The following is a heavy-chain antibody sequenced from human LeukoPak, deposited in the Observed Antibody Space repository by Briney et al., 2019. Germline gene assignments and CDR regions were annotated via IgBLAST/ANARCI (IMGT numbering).Heavy chain of an antibody. V-gene: IGHV3-30-3*01. J-gene: IGHJ4*02. CDR3: GRDGWSYDY. D-gene: IGHD1-26*01. CDR1: GFTFSSYA. Sequence: GGSLRLSCAASGFTFSSYAMHWVRQAPGKGLEWVAVISYDGSNKYYADSVKGRFTISRDNSKNTLYLQMNSLRAEDTAVYYCGRDGWSYDYWGQGTLVTVSS. CDR2: ISYDGSNK.